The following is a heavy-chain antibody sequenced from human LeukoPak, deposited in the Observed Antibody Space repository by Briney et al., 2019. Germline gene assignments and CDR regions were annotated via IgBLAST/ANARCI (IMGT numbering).Heavy chain of an antibody. J-gene: IGHJ3*02. Sequence: PGGSLRLSCAASGFTFSSYWMSWVRQAPGKGLEWVANIKQDGSEKYYVDSVKGRFTISRDNAKNSLYLQMNSLRAEDTAVYYCARDIVVVPAAHDAFDIWGQGTMVTVPS. D-gene: IGHD2-2*01. CDR1: GFTFSSYW. CDR3: ARDIVVVPAAHDAFDI. CDR2: IKQDGSEK. V-gene: IGHV3-7*01.